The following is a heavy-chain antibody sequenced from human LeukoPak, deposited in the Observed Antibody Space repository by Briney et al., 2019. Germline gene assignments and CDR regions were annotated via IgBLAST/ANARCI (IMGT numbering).Heavy chain of an antibody. V-gene: IGHV1-3*02. CDR1: GYTFTSYA. D-gene: IGHD6-13*01. J-gene: IGHJ4*02. CDR2: SNAGNGNT. Sequence: ASVKVSCKASGYTFTSYAMHWVRQAPGQRLEWMGWSNAGNGNTKYSQEFQGRVTITRDTSASTAYMELSSLRSEDMAVYYCATLYVGIAAAGFDYWGQGTLVTVSS. CDR3: ATLYVGIAAAGFDY.